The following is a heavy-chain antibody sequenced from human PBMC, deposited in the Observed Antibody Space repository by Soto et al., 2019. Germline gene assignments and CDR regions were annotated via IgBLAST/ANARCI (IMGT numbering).Heavy chain of an antibody. CDR1: GFTFSSYA. D-gene: IGHD1-7*01. Sequence: GGSLRLSCAASGFTFSSYAMSWVRQAPGKGLEWVSAISGSGGSTYYADSVKGRFTISRDNSKNTLYLQMNSLRAEDTAVYYCVKAVWNYAYYYYGMDVWGQGTTVTVSS. V-gene: IGHV3-23*01. CDR2: ISGSGGST. CDR3: VKAVWNYAYYYYGMDV. J-gene: IGHJ6*02.